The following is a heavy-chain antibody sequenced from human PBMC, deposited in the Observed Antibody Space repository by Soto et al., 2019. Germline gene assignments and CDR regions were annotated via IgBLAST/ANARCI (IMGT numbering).Heavy chain of an antibody. CDR2: IYYSGYT. CDR3: ARGGNGYHILTGFSSHY. D-gene: IGHD3-9*01. J-gene: IGHJ4*02. V-gene: IGHV4-30-4*01. Sequence: QVQLQESGPGLVKPSQTLSLTCTVSGGSISSGDYYWTWIRQPPGKGLEWIGYIYYSGYTYYNPSLKSRITLSVDTSKNQFSLKLTSVTAADTAVYFCARGGNGYHILTGFSSHYWGQGTLVIVSS. CDR1: GGSISSGDYY.